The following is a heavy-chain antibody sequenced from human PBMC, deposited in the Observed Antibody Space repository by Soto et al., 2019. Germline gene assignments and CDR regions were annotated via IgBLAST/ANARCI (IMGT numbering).Heavy chain of an antibody. V-gene: IGHV3-15*01. CDR2: IKSKTDGGTT. CDR1: GFTFSNAW. D-gene: IGHD3-22*01. J-gene: IGHJ6*02. Sequence: PGGSLRLSCAASGFTFSNAWMSWVRQAPGKGLEWVGRIKSKTDGGTTDYAAPVKGRFTISRDDSKNTLYLQMNSLKTEDTAVHYCTTVAPNYYDSSGYYLPGGYYYGMDVWGQGTTVTVSS. CDR3: TTVAPNYYDSSGYYLPGGYYYGMDV.